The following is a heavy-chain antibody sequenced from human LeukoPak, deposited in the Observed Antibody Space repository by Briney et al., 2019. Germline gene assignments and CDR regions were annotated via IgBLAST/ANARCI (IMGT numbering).Heavy chain of an antibody. CDR3: ARGKPAAGQIRFDY. CDR1: GGSISTYY. D-gene: IGHD6-25*01. J-gene: IGHJ4*02. Sequence: SETLSLTCTVSGGSISTYYWSWIRQPPGKGLEWLGEIYHSGSTNYNPTFKSRITISVDTSKNQFSLNLNSVTAADTALYFCARGKPAAGQIRFDYWGQGILVTVSS. V-gene: IGHV4-59*12. CDR2: IYHSGST.